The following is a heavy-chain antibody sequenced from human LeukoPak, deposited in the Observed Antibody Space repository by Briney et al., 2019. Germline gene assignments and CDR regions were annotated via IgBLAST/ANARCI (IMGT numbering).Heavy chain of an antibody. CDR3: ARDLTGSSWLGY. J-gene: IGHJ4*02. CDR2: IYSGGDT. V-gene: IGHV3-66*01. D-gene: IGHD6-13*01. CDR1: GFTFSTYA. Sequence: GGSLRLSCAASGFTFSTYAMNWVRQAPGKGLEWVSVIYSGGDTYYADSVKGRFTISRDNSKNTLYPQMNSLRAEDTAVYYCARDLTGSSWLGYWGQGTLVTVSS.